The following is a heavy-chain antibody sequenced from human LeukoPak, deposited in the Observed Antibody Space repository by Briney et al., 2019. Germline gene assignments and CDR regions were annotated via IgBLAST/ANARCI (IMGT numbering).Heavy chain of an antibody. J-gene: IGHJ4*02. CDR2: INPNSGGT. CDR3: ARAYSGYDFFDY. CDR1: GYTFTGYY. V-gene: IGHV1-2*02. D-gene: IGHD5-12*01. Sequence: ASVKVSCKASGYTFTGYYMHWVRQAPGQGLEWMGWINPNSGGTNYAQKFQGRVTITADESTSTAYMEVSSLRSEDTAVYYCARAYSGYDFFDYWGQGILVTVSS.